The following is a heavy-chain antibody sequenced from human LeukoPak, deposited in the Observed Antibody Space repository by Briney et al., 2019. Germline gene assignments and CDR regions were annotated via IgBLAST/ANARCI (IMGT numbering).Heavy chain of an antibody. Sequence: GGSLRLSCAASGFTFSSYWMSWVRQAPGKGLEWVANIKQDGSDKYYVDSVKGRFTISRDNAKNSLYLQMNSLRAEDTAVYYCARDGGGYSDDAFDIWGQGTMVTVSS. CDR1: GFTFSSYW. CDR3: ARDGGGYSDDAFDI. V-gene: IGHV3-7*01. CDR2: IKQDGSDK. D-gene: IGHD5-12*01. J-gene: IGHJ3*02.